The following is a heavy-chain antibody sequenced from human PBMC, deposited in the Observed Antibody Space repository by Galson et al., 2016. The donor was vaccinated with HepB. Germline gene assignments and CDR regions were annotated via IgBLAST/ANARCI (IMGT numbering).Heavy chain of an antibody. J-gene: IGHJ6*02. CDR2: IYYSGST. Sequence: ETLSLTCTVSGGSMSTYYWSWIRQPPGKGLEWIGYIYYSGSTNCNPSLKSRVTISVDTSTNPFPLKLSSVTAADTAVYFCARSALDYDISAGYYRPLAMDVWGQGTTVTVS. CDR1: GGSMSTYY. D-gene: IGHD3-9*01. CDR3: ARSALDYDISAGYYRPLAMDV. V-gene: IGHV4-59*01.